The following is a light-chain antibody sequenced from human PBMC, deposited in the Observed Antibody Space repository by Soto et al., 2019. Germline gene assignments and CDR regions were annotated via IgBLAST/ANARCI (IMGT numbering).Light chain of an antibody. CDR3: SSYTSSSIPVV. Sequence: QSALTQPASVSGSPGQSITISCTGTSSDVGGYNYVSWYQQHPGKAPKLMIYDVSNRPSGVSNRFSGSKSGNTASLTISGLQAEDEADYYCSSYTSSSIPVVFGGGTKLPS. CDR1: SSDVGGYNY. V-gene: IGLV2-14*01. J-gene: IGLJ2*01. CDR2: DVS.